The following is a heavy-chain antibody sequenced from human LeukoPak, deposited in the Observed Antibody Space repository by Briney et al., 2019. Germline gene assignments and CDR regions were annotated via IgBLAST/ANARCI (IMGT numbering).Heavy chain of an antibody. CDR2: ISGSSNDI. Sequence: GGSLRLSCAASGFTFSSYSMNWVRQAPGKGLEWVSSISGSSNDISYADSVKGRFTISRDNTKNSLYLQMNSLRAEVTALYYCAKDLGPGSMATSPGFDYWGQGTLVTVSS. J-gene: IGHJ4*02. D-gene: IGHD5-24*01. CDR1: GFTFSSYS. CDR3: AKDLGPGSMATSPGFDY. V-gene: IGHV3-21*04.